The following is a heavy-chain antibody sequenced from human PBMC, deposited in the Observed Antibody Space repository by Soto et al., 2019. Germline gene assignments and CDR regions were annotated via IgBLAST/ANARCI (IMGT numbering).Heavy chain of an antibody. CDR1: GFIFSDYY. CDR3: ARGAEMSSVQKWFDP. Sequence: PVGSLRLSCAASGFIFSDYYMSWIRQAPGKGLEWLAYISRDGNAIFYADSVIGRFTVSRDNAKNSLFLQMGDLRAEDTAMFFCARGAEMSSVQKWFDPWGQGTLVTVSS. V-gene: IGHV3-11*01. J-gene: IGHJ5*02. CDR2: ISRDGNAI.